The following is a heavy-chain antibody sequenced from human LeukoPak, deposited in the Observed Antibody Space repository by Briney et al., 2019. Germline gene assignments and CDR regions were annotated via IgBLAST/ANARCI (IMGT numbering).Heavy chain of an antibody. CDR3: ARDPPIYYYDSSGYYFDY. CDR1: GFTFSSYW. J-gene: IGHJ4*02. CDR2: INSDGSST. Sequence: GGSLRLSCAASGFTFSSYWMYWVRQAPGKGLVWVSRINSDGSSTSYADSVKGRFTISRDNAKNTLYLQMNSLRAEDTAVYYCARDPPIYYYDSSGYYFDYWGQGTLVTVSS. V-gene: IGHV3-74*01. D-gene: IGHD3-22*01.